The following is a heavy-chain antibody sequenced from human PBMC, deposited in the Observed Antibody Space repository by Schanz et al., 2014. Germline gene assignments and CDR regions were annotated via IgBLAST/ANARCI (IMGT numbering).Heavy chain of an antibody. V-gene: IGHV3-9*01. J-gene: IGHJ6*02. Sequence: EVQLVESGGGLVQPGRSLRLSCAASGFTFDDYAMHWVRQAPGKGLEWVSGISWNRGSIGYADSVKGRFTISRDDGKNSLCLQMNSLRAEDTALYYCAKDRQNRVNRVGYYYGMDVWGQGTPVTVSS. CDR2: ISWNRGSI. D-gene: IGHD3-16*01. CDR1: GFTFDDYA. CDR3: AKDRQNRVNRVGYYYGMDV.